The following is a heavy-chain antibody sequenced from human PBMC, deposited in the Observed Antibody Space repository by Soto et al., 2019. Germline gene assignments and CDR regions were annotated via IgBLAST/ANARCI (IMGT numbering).Heavy chain of an antibody. Sequence: ASEKVSCKASGYTFTSYYLHWLRQAPRQGLEWMGIINPSGGNTNYAQKFQGRVSMTRDTSTSTFYMELSSLRSDDTAVYYCARDRSTRWFYFDYWGQGTLVTFSS. J-gene: IGHJ4*02. D-gene: IGHD3-10*01. V-gene: IGHV1-46*01. CDR2: INPSGGNT. CDR1: GYTFTSYY. CDR3: ARDRSTRWFYFDY.